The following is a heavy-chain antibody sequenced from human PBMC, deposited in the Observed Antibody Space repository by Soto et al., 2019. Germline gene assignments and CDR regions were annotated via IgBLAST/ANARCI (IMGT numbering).Heavy chain of an antibody. D-gene: IGHD2-2*01. Sequence: QVQLVQSGAEVKKPGASVKVSCKASGYTFTSYAMHWVRQAPGQRLEWMGWINAGNGNTKYSQKFQGRVTITRDTSASTAYMELSSLRSEDTAVYYCARERCSGSTSCRGTYFDYWGQGTLVTVSS. CDR3: ARERCSGSTSCRGTYFDY. V-gene: IGHV1-3*01. J-gene: IGHJ4*02. CDR1: GYTFTSYA. CDR2: INAGNGNT.